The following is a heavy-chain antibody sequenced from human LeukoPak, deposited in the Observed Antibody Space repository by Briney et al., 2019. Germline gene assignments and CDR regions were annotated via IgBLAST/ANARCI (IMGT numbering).Heavy chain of an antibody. V-gene: IGHV4-38-2*01. Sequence: KASETLSLTCAVSGYFISSGYYWGWIRQPPGKGLEWIGSIYHSGSTYYNPSLESRVTISVDTSRNQFSLKLNSVTAADTAVYHCARAAVAGTKNFDYWGQGALVTVSS. J-gene: IGHJ4*02. CDR3: ARAAVAGTKNFDY. CDR2: IYHSGST. CDR1: GYFISSGYY. D-gene: IGHD6-19*01.